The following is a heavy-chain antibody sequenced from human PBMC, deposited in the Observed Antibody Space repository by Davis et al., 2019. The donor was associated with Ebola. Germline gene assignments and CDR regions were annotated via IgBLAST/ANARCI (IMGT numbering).Heavy chain of an antibody. CDR3: ARGFLEWLLPYFDY. CDR1: GLTFSSYS. D-gene: IGHD3-3*01. J-gene: IGHJ4*02. V-gene: IGHV3-21*01. Sequence: GESLKIYCAASGLTFSSYSMNWVRQAPGKGLEWVSSISSSSSYIYYADSVKGRFTISRDNAKNSLYLQMNSLRAEDTAVYYCARGFLEWLLPYFDYWGQGTLVTVSS. CDR2: ISSSSSYI.